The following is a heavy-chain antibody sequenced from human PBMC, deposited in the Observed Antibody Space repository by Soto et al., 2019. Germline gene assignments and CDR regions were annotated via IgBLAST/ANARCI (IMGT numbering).Heavy chain of an antibody. Sequence: GGSLRLSCAASGFTFSSYAMSWVRQAPGKGLEWVSAISGSGGSTYYADSVKGRFTISRDNSKNTLYLQMNSLRAEDTAVYYCAKGSDFWSGYYGRKWFDPWGQGTLVTVSS. CDR3: AKGSDFWSGYYGRKWFDP. CDR2: ISGSGGST. J-gene: IGHJ5*02. V-gene: IGHV3-23*01. D-gene: IGHD3-3*01. CDR1: GFTFSSYA.